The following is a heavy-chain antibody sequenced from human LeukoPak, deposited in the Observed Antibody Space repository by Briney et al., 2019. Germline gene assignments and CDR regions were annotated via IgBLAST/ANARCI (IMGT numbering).Heavy chain of an antibody. J-gene: IGHJ4*02. V-gene: IGHV4-59*12. CDR1: GGSISSYY. CDR3: ARGGGDSSGYYTYDY. Sequence: SETLSLTCTVSGGSISSYYWSWIRQPPGKGLEWIGYIYYSGSTNYNPSLKSRVTISVDTSKNQFSLKLSSVTAADAAVYYCARGGGDSSGYYTYDYWGQGTLVTVSS. CDR2: IYYSGST. D-gene: IGHD3-22*01.